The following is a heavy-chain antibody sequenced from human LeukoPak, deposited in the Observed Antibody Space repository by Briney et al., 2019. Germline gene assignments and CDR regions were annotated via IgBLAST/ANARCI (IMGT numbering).Heavy chain of an antibody. CDR3: ARRGIYAFDI. CDR1: GGPISSSSYY. J-gene: IGHJ3*02. D-gene: IGHD2/OR15-2a*01. V-gene: IGHV4-39*01. Sequence: SETLSLTCTVSGGPISSSSYYWGWIRQPPGKGLEWIGSIYYSGSTYYNPSLKSRVTISVDTSKNQFSLKLSSVTAADTAVYYCARRGIYAFDIWGQGTMVTVSS. CDR2: IYYSGST.